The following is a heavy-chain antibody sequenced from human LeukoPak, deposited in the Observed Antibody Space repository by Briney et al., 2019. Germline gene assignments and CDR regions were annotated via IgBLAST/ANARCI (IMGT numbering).Heavy chain of an antibody. Sequence: PGGSLRLSCAASGFTFSSYSMNWVRQAPGKGLEWVSSISSSSSYIYYADSVKGRFTVSRDNAKNSLYLQMNSLRAEDTAVYYCASHPLRPGATGGFDIWGQGTMVTVSS. V-gene: IGHV3-21*04. J-gene: IGHJ3*02. CDR1: GFTFSSYS. CDR2: ISSSSSYI. D-gene: IGHD1-26*01. CDR3: ASHPLRPGATGGFDI.